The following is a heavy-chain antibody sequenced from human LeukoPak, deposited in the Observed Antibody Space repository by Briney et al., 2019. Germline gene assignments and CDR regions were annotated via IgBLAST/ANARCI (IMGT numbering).Heavy chain of an antibody. CDR1: GGSFSGYY. CDR2: INHSGST. CDR3: AREDCSGGSCYLNWFDP. V-gene: IGHV4-34*01. Sequence: SETLSLTCAVYGGSFSGYYWSWIRQPPGKGLEWIGEINHSGSTNYNPSLKSRVTISVDTSKNQFSLKPSSVTAADTAVYYCAREDCSGGSCYLNWFDPWGQGTLVTVSS. J-gene: IGHJ5*02. D-gene: IGHD2-15*01.